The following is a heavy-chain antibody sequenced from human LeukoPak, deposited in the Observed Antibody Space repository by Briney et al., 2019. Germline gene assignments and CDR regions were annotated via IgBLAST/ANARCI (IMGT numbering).Heavy chain of an antibody. V-gene: IGHV4-59*01. Sequence: PSETLSLTCTVSGGSISSYYWSWIRQPAGKGLEWIGYIYYSGSTNYNPSLKSRVTISVDTSKNQFSLKLSSVTAADTAVYYCARGNGNRNWFDPWGQGTLVTVSS. CDR2: IYYSGST. J-gene: IGHJ5*02. CDR1: GGSISSYY. D-gene: IGHD1-14*01. CDR3: ARGNGNRNWFDP.